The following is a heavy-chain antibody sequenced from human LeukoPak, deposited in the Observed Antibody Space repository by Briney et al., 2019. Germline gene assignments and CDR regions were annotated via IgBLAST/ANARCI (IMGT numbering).Heavy chain of an antibody. J-gene: IGHJ4*02. D-gene: IGHD2-21*02. Sequence: SETLSLTCTVSGGSISSRTYYWAWLRQPPGKSLEWIGSINYSGKLTYNPSLKSRVTVSLDTSRNQFSLTLSSVTAADTAVYYCARDFGDWRTDYWGQGTLVTVSS. CDR3: ARDFGDWRTDY. CDR2: INYSGKL. V-gene: IGHV4-39*07. CDR1: GGSISSRTYY.